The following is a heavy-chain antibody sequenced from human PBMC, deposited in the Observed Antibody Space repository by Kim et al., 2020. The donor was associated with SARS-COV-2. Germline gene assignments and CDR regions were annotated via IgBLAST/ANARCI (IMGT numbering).Heavy chain of an antibody. D-gene: IGHD3-22*01. CDR1: GFTFSSYA. J-gene: IGHJ1*01. CDR2: ISGSGGST. CDR3: AKSVGIVVVPGLQH. Sequence: GGSLRLSCAASGFTFSSYAMSWVRQAPGKGLEWVSAISGSGGSTYYADSVKGRFTISRDNSKNTLYLQMNSLRAEDTAVYYCAKSVGIVVVPGLQHWGQGILVTVPS. V-gene: IGHV3-23*01.